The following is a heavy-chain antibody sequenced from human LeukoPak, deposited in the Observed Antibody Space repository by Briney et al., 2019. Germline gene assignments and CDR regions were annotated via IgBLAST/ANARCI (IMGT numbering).Heavy chain of an antibody. D-gene: IGHD5-24*01. V-gene: IGHV3-21*01. CDR3: ARDIRWLQSRPFDY. CDR2: ISSSSSYI. J-gene: IGHJ4*02. CDR1: GFTFSSYS. Sequence: PGGSLRLSCAASGFTFSSYSMNWVRQAPGKGLEWVSSISSSSSYIYYADSVKGRFTISRDNAKNSLYLQMNSLRAEDTAVYYCARDIRWLQSRPFDYWGQGTLVTGSS.